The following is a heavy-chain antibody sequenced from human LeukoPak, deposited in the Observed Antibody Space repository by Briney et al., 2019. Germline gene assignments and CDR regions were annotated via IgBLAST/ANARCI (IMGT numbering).Heavy chain of an antibody. Sequence: SAPLSLPCPVSGGSISSGSYYWRWIRQPAGKGLEWIGRIYTSGSTNYNPSLKSRVTISVDTSKNQFSLKLSSVTAADTAVYYCAREMTTVSLVYYYYYMDVWGKGTTVTVSS. CDR2: IYTSGST. CDR3: AREMTTVSLVYYYYYMDV. J-gene: IGHJ6*03. D-gene: IGHD4-11*01. V-gene: IGHV4-61*02. CDR1: GGSISSGSYY.